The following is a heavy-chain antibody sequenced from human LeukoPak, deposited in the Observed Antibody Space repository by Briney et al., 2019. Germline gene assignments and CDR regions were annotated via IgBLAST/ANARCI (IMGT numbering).Heavy chain of an antibody. Sequence: ASVKVSCKASGYTFTSYYMHWVRQAPGQGLEWMGMINPSGGAPNYAQKFQDRVTMTKDTSTSTVYMEVSSLRSEDTAVYYCAREVYASNDYYYEYYLDYWGQGTLVTVSS. CDR3: AREVYASNDYYYEYYLDY. CDR1: GYTFTSYY. CDR2: INPSGGAP. V-gene: IGHV1-46*01. D-gene: IGHD3-22*01. J-gene: IGHJ4*02.